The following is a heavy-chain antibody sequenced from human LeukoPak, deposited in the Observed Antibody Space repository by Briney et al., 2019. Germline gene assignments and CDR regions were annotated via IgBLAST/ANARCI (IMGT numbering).Heavy chain of an antibody. V-gene: IGHV4-39*01. CDR3: ARGRRIAVAGTKYYFDY. J-gene: IGHJ4*02. CDR1: GGSISGSSYF. CDR2: IYYSGST. D-gene: IGHD6-19*01. Sequence: PSETLSLTCTVSGGSISGSSYFWGWIRQPPGKGLEWIGSIYYSGSTYYNPSLKSRVTISVDTSKNQFSLKLSSVTAADTAVYYCARGRRIAVAGTKYYFDYWGQGTLVTVSS.